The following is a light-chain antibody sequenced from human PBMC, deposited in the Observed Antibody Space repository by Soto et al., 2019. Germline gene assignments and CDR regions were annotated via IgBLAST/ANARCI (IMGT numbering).Light chain of an antibody. Sequence: QSVLTQPPSLSGAPGQRVTISCTGTNSNIGTGYDVHWYRQFPGTAPKLLLYDDTNRPSGVPDRFSASKSGPSSSLAITGLQAEDEGDYYCQSYDSSLRALVFGGGTQLTVL. CDR1: NSNIGTGYD. CDR2: DDT. J-gene: IGLJ2*01. V-gene: IGLV1-40*01. CDR3: QSYDSSLRALV.